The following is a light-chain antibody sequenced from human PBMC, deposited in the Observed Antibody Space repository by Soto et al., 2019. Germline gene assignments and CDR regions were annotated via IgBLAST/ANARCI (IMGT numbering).Light chain of an antibody. J-gene: IGKJ3*01. Sequence: DILMTQSPATLSVSPGERATISCRASQRIRSHLAWYQQKPGQAPMLLIYGASTRATGVPARFSGSGSGTEFTFTISSLQSEDFEVYFCQQYNNWPFTFGPGTKVEIK. CDR2: GAS. V-gene: IGKV3-15*01. CDR1: QRIRSH. CDR3: QQYNNWPFT.